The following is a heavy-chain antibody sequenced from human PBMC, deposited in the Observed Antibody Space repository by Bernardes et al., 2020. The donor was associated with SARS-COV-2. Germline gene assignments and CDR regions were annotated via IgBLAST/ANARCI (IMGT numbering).Heavy chain of an antibody. Sequence: GGSLRLSCAASGFTFSSYGMHWVRQAPGKGLEWVAVIWYDGSNKYYADSVKGRFTISRDNSKNTLYLQMNSLRAEDTAVYYCARDLAGGNYDFWSGQPTHDGSRVQHWGQGTLVTVSS. J-gene: IGHJ1*01. CDR3: ARDLAGGNYDFWSGQPTHDGSRVQH. CDR1: GFTFSSYG. D-gene: IGHD3-3*01. CDR2: IWYDGSNK. V-gene: IGHV3-33*01.